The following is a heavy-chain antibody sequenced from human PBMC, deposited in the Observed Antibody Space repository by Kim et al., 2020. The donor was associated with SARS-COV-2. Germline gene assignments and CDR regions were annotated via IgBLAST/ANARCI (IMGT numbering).Heavy chain of an antibody. CDR3: ARGGDILTGYYLDY. D-gene: IGHD3-9*01. CDR2: INHSGST. J-gene: IGHJ4*02. V-gene: IGHV4-34*01. CDR1: GGSFSGYY. Sequence: SETLSLTCAVYGGSFSGYYWSWIRQPPGKGLEWIGEINHSGSTNYNPSLKSRVTISVDTSKNQFSLKLSSVTAADTAGYYCARGGDILTGYYLDYWGQGTLVTVSS.